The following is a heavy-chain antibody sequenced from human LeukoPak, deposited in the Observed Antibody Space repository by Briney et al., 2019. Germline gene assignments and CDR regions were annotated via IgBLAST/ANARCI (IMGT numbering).Heavy chain of an antibody. CDR3: ARENNSGWYRKAAFDY. J-gene: IGHJ4*02. CDR1: GYTFTGYY. V-gene: IGHV1-2*02. CDR2: INPNGGGT. D-gene: IGHD6-19*01. Sequence: ASVKVSCKASGYTFTGYYMHWVRQAPGQGLEWMGWINPNGGGTNYARKFQGRVTLTRDTSISTAYMEVSRLESDDTAVYYCARENNSGWYRKAAFDYWGQGTLVTVAS.